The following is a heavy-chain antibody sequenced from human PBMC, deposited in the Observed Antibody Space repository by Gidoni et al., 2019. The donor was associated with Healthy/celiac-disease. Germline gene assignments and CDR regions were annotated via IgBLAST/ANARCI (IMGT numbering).Heavy chain of an antibody. D-gene: IGHD2-21*01. J-gene: IGHJ4*02. V-gene: IGHV4-59*01. Sequence: QVQLQESGPGLVKSSETLSLTCIVSGGPMSSYYWTWIRQPPGKGLKWIGYIYSNGKLNYNPSLKSRITISVDTSRSQFSLKFNSVTAADTAVYYCARGRTYSYYWGQGTLVTVSS. CDR3: ARGRTYSYY. CDR2: IYSNGKL. CDR1: GGPMSSYY.